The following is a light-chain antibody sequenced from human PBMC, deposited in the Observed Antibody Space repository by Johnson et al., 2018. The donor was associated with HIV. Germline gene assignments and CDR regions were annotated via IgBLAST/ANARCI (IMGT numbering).Light chain of an antibody. CDR1: SSDMGNYA. J-gene: IGLJ1*01. V-gene: IGLV1-51*02. CDR3: GTWDSRLSGYV. Sequence: QSVLSQPPSVSAAPGQKVNISCSGSSSDMGNYAVSWYQQLPGTAPKLLIYENNKRPSGIPDRFSGSKSGTSATLGITGLQTGDEADYYCGTWDSRLSGYVFGTGTKVTVL. CDR2: ENN.